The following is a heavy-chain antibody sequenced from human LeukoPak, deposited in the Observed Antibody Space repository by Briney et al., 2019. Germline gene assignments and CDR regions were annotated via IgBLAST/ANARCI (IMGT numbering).Heavy chain of an antibody. CDR1: GYTFTSYG. CDR2: ISAYNGNT. V-gene: IGHV1-18*01. J-gene: IGHJ4*02. D-gene: IGHD3-22*01. Sequence: ASVKVSCKASGYTFTSYGISWVRQAPGQGLEWMGWISAYNGNTNYAQKLQGRVTMTTDTSTSTAYMELRSLRSDDTAVYYCARVSYQHYYDSSGYSIDYWGQGTLVTVSS. CDR3: ARVSYQHYYDSSGYSIDY.